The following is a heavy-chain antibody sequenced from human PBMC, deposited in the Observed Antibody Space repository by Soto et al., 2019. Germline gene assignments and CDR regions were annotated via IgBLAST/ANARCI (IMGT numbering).Heavy chain of an antibody. CDR3: ARDLGRTAAGYYYYYAMDV. Sequence: LRLSCAASGFTFSNYWMNWVRQAPGKGLEWVANIKQDGSEKYFVDSVKGRFTISRDNAKNSLYLQMNSLRAEDTAVYYCARDLGRTAAGYYYYYAMDVWGQGTTVTVSS. CDR2: IKQDGSEK. CDR1: GFTFSNYW. V-gene: IGHV3-7*01. D-gene: IGHD2-2*01. J-gene: IGHJ6*02.